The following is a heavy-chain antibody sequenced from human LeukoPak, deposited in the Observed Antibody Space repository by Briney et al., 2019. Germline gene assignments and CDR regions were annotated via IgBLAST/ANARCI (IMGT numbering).Heavy chain of an antibody. J-gene: IGHJ4*02. CDR1: GFTFSSYS. D-gene: IGHD3-3*01. CDR2: ISSSSSYI. Sequence: TGGSLRLSCAASGFTFSSYSMNWVRQAPGKGLEWVSSISSSSSYIYYADSVKGRFTISRDNSKNTLYLQMNSLRAEDTAVYYCAKDRGHGIFEYYFDYWGQGTLVTVSS. V-gene: IGHV3-21*01. CDR3: AKDRGHGIFEYYFDY.